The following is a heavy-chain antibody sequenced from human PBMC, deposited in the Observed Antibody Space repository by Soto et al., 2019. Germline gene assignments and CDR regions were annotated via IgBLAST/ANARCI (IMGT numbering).Heavy chain of an antibody. CDR3: ARGPDPLGYCSGGSCFHLDY. D-gene: IGHD2-15*01. Sequence: PSETLSLTCTVSGGSISRGGYYWSWIRQHPGKGLEWIGYIYYSGSTYYTPSLKSRVTISVDTSKNQFSLKLSSVTAADTAVYYCARGPDPLGYCSGGSCFHLDYWGQGTLVTVSS. V-gene: IGHV4-31*03. CDR1: GGSISRGGYY. J-gene: IGHJ4*02. CDR2: IYYSGST.